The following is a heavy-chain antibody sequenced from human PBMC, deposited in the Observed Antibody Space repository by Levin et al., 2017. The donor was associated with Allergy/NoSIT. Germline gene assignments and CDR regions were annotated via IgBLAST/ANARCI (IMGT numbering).Heavy chain of an antibody. J-gene: IGHJ4*02. Sequence: PGGSLRLSCAASGFTFSSYSMNWVRQAPGKGLEWVSSISSSSSYIYYADSVKGRFTISRDNAKNSLYLQMNSLRAEDTAVYYCARARYYDILTGRGWGYYFWGQGTLVTVSS. V-gene: IGHV3-21*01. CDR1: GFTFSSYS. CDR3: ARARYYDILTGRGWGYYF. D-gene: IGHD3-9*01. CDR2: ISSSSSYI.